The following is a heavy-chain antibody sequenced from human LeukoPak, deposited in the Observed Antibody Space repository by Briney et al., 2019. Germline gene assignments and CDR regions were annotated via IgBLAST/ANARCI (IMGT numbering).Heavy chain of an antibody. CDR3: ARDPPHYYDSSDKTRFDY. J-gene: IGHJ4*02. Sequence: GGSLRLSCAASGFTFRDYYMSWIRQAPGKGLEWVSYISSSGSTIYYADSVKGRFTISRDNAKNSLYLQMNSLRAEDTAVYYCARDPPHYYDSSDKTRFDYWGQGTLVTVSS. CDR1: GFTFRDYY. D-gene: IGHD3-22*01. CDR2: ISSSGSTI. V-gene: IGHV3-11*01.